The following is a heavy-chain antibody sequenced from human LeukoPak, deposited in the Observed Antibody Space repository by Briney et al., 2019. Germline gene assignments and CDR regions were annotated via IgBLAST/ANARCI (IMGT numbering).Heavy chain of an antibody. CDR2: LWRGGSNK. V-gene: IGHV3-33*01. Sequence: PGGSLRLSCAASGFTFSSYGMHWVRQAPGKGLEWVAVLWRGGSNKYYADSVKGRFTISRDNPKNTLYLQMNSLRAEDTAVYYCARSNSGSYYGWFDPWGQGTLVTVSS. J-gene: IGHJ5*02. CDR1: GFTFSSYG. CDR3: ARSNSGSYYGWFDP. D-gene: IGHD1-26*01.